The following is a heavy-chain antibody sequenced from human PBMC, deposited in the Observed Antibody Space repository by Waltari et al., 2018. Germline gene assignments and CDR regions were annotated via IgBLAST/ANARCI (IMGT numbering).Heavy chain of an antibody. CDR2: ISANEKT. J-gene: IGHJ4*02. D-gene: IGHD3-16*01. CDR3: AKNVGAGYGSRAYALDY. CDR1: GFAINEYA. V-gene: IGHV3-23*01. Sequence: EEQLLESGGGLVQPGGSLRLSCEASGFAINEYAMTWVRQAPGKGLEGVATISANEKTYYADSVTDRFTISSDNSKNTVYLQLSGLRADDTALYYCAKNVGAGYGSRAYALDYWGLGTPVTVSS.